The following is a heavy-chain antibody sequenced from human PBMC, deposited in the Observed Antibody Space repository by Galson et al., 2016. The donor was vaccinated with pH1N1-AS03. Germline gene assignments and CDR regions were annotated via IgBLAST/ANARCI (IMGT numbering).Heavy chain of an antibody. J-gene: IGHJ4*02. D-gene: IGHD6-13*01. Sequence: PALVKPTQTLTLTCSFSGFSLTSPGVCVTWVRQPPGKALEWLATIDSDDDKYYTTSLKTRLTIPKDTSKNQVVLTMTNMDPVDTAPYYCARVWGAAAGYFDYWGPGNLVVVSS. CDR1: GFSLTSPGVC. CDR3: ARVWGAAAGYFDY. CDR2: IDSDDDK. V-gene: IGHV2-70*20.